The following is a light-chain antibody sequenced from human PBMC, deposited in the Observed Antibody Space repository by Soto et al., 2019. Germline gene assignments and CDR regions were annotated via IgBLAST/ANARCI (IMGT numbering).Light chain of an antibody. Sequence: DIQMTQSRSSLSASVGDTVTITCRPSQSISTYLNWYQQKPGKAPNLLIYTTSSLHSGVPSRFSGSGSGTDFTLTISSLQPEDFATYYCQQSYSTPITFGQGTRLEIK. CDR3: QQSYSTPIT. V-gene: IGKV1-39*01. J-gene: IGKJ5*01. CDR2: TTS. CDR1: QSISTY.